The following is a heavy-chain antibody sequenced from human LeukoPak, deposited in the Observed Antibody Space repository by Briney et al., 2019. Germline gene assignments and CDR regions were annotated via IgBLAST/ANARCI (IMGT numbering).Heavy chain of an antibody. CDR2: ISSSSSYI. CDR3: ARDLLADTAMDY. CDR1: GFTFSSYS. D-gene: IGHD5-18*01. V-gene: IGHV3-21*01. Sequence: GGSPRLSCAASGFTFSSYSMNWVRQAPGKGLEWVSSISSSSSYIYYADSVKGRFTISRDNAKNSLYLQMNSLRAEDTAVYYCARDLLADTAMDYWGQGTLVTVSS. J-gene: IGHJ4*02.